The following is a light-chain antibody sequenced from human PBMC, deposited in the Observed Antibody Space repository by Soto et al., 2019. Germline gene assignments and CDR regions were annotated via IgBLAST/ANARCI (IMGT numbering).Light chain of an antibody. CDR2: EGS. Sequence: QSALTQPASVSGSPGQSITISCTGTSSDVGSYNLVSWYQQHPGKAPKLMIYEGSKRPSGVSNRFSGSKSGNTASLTISGLQAEDEADYYCCSYAGSFTYVFGTGTK. V-gene: IGLV2-23*01. CDR3: CSYAGSFTYV. J-gene: IGLJ1*01. CDR1: SSDVGSYNL.